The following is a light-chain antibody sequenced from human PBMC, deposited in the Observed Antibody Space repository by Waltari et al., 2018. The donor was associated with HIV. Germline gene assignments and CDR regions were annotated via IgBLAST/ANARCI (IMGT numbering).Light chain of an antibody. V-gene: IGLV2-11*01. J-gene: IGLJ1*01. CDR1: SDDVNSF. CDR3: SSYTGAKTV. Sequence: QSALTQPRSVSGSPGRSVTISCTGLSDDVNSFVSWYQQFPDKAPRLLIYDVTQRPSGVPDRFSGSVSGSTASLTISDLQFDDEAAYYCSSYTGAKTVFGTGTDVTVL. CDR2: DVT.